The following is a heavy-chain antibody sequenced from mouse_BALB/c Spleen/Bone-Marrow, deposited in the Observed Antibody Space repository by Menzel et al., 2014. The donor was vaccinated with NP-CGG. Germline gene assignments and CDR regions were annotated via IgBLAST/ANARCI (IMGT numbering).Heavy chain of an antibody. CDR3: ARSGIGYYYGSNSYAMDY. Sequence: DVKLVESGGGLVQPGGSRKLSCAASGFTFXSFGMHWVRQAPEKGLEWVAYISSGSSTIYYADTVKGRFTISRDNPKNTLFLQMTSLRSEDTAMYYCARSGIGYYYGSNSYAMDYWGQGTSVTVSS. J-gene: IGHJ4*01. D-gene: IGHD1-1*01. V-gene: IGHV5-17*02. CDR2: ISSGSSTI. CDR1: GFTFXSFG.